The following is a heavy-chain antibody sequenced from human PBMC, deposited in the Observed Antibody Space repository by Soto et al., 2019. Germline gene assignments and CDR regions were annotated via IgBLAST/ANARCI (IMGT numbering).Heavy chain of an antibody. Sequence: GASVKVSCKASGYTFTYRYLHWVRQAPGQALAWMGWITPFNGNTNYAQKFQDRVTITRDRSMSTAYMELSSLRSEDTAMYYCAHEMSDYGDYVVAFDIWGQGTMVTVSS. CDR3: AHEMSDYGDYVVAFDI. J-gene: IGHJ3*02. V-gene: IGHV1-45*02. CDR1: GYTFTYRY. CDR2: ITPFNGNT. D-gene: IGHD4-17*01.